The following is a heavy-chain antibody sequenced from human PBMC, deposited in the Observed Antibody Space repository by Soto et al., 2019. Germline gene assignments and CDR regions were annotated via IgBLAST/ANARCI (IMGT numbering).Heavy chain of an antibody. CDR3: AKKGIDCGADCCPMGHYDY. D-gene: IGHD2-21*02. CDR1: GFTFSSYA. J-gene: IGHJ4*02. CDR2: ISGSGGST. Sequence: EVQLVDSGGGLVQPGESLRLSCAASGFTFSSYAMSWVRQAPGKGLEWVSAISGSGGSTYYADSVKGRFTISRDDSRNTLYLQMNSLRAEDTAVYYCAKKGIDCGADCCPMGHYDYWGQGTLVTVSS. V-gene: IGHV3-23*04.